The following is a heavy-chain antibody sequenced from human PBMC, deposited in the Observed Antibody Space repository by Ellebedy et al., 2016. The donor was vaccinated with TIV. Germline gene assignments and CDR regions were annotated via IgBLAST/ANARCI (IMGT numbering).Heavy chain of an antibody. V-gene: IGHV3-7*01. CDR1: GLTFSNYW. D-gene: IGHD2-15*01. Sequence: EGSLRLSCAASGLTFSNYWMSWVRQAPGKGLECVANIKEDGSEKYYVDYVKGRFTISRDNAKNSLYLQMNSLRAEDTAVYFCARDRLGSKDAFDVWGQGTMVTVSS. J-gene: IGHJ3*01. CDR3: ARDRLGSKDAFDV. CDR2: IKEDGSEK.